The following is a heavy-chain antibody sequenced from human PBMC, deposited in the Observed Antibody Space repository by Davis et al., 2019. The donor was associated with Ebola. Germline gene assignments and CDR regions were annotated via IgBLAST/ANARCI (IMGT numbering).Heavy chain of an antibody. J-gene: IGHJ4*02. Sequence: SETLSLTCTVSGASISSSSYYWGWIRQPPGKGLEWIGSIYYSGSTYYNPSLKSRVTISVDTSKNQFSLKLSSVTAADTAVYYCARGLSNSQVDYWGQGTLVTVSS. CDR2: IYYSGST. CDR3: ARGLSNSQVDY. D-gene: IGHD4-23*01. V-gene: IGHV4-39*01. CDR1: GASISSSSYY.